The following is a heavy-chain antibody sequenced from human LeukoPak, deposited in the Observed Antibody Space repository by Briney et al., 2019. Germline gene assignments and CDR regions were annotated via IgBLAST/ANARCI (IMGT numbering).Heavy chain of an antibody. V-gene: IGHV1-69*13. CDR2: IIPIFATA. D-gene: IGHD3-22*01. Sequence: SEKVSCKASGGTFSSYAISWVRQAPGQGLEWMGGIIPIFATANYAQKFQGRVTITADESTSTAYMELSSLRSEDTAVYYCARGPITTRSHFDYWGQGTLVTVSS. J-gene: IGHJ4*02. CDR3: ARGPITTRSHFDY. CDR1: GGTFSSYA.